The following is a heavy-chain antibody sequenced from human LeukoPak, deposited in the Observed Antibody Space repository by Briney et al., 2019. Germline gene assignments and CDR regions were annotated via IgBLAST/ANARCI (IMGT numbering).Heavy chain of an antibody. Sequence: GGSLRLSCAASGFSFSDHYMSWIRQAPGKGLEWISYISTSGTTIYYADSVKGRFTISRDNAKNSLYLQMNSLRAEDTAVYYCARVEDYDILTGFDYWGQGTLVTVSS. D-gene: IGHD3-9*01. CDR2: ISTSGTTI. V-gene: IGHV3-11*04. J-gene: IGHJ4*02. CDR3: ARVEDYDILTGFDY. CDR1: GFSFSDHY.